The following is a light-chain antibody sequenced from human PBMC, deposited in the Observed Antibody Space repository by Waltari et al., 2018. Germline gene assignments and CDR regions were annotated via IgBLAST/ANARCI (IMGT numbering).Light chain of an antibody. CDR1: QSVSSS. Sequence: IVLTQSPATLSLSPGERATLSCRASQSVSSSLAWYQQKPGQAPRLLIYDASNRATGIPARFSGSGSGTDFTLTISSLGPEDFAVYYCHQRGNWPLTFGGGTKVEIK. CDR3: HQRGNWPLT. J-gene: IGKJ4*01. V-gene: IGKV3-11*01. CDR2: DAS.